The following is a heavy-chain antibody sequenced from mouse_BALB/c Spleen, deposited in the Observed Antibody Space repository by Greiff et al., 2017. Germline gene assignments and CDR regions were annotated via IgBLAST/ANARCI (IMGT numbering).Heavy chain of an antibody. V-gene: IGHV5-6-5*01. D-gene: IGHD1-1*01. CDR3: AREAVPAWFAY. CDR1: GFTFSSYA. J-gene: IGHJ3*01. Sequence: EVKVVESGGGLVKPGGSLKLSCAASGFTFSSYAMSWVRQTPEKRLEWVASISSGGSTYYPDRVKGRFTISRDNARNILYLQMSSLRSEDTAMYYCAREAVPAWFAYWGQGTLVTVSA. CDR2: ISSGGST.